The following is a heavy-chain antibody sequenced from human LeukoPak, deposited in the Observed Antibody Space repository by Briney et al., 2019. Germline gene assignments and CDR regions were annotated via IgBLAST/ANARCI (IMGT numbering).Heavy chain of an antibody. Sequence: GGSLRLSCAASGFTFDDYAMHWVRHAPGKGLEWVSGISWNSGSIGYADSVKGRFTISRDNAKNSLYLQMNSLRAEDTALYYCAKGQYSSSSFDYWGQGTLVTVSS. J-gene: IGHJ4*02. CDR3: AKGQYSSSSFDY. CDR1: GFTFDDYA. CDR2: ISWNSGSI. V-gene: IGHV3-9*01. D-gene: IGHD6-6*01.